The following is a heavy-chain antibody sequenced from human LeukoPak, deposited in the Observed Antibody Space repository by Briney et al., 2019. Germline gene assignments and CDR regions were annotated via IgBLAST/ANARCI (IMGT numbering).Heavy chain of an antibody. D-gene: IGHD1-26*01. CDR2: TYYRSKWYN. V-gene: IGHV6-1*01. CDR3: ARRLRGSYYEDDAFDI. J-gene: IGHJ3*02. Sequence: SQTLSLTCAISGDSVSSNSAAWNWIRQSPSRGLEWLGRTYYRSKWYNDYAVSVKSRITINPDTSKNQFSLQLNSVTPEDTAVYYCARRLRGSYYEDDAFDIWGQGTMVTVSS. CDR1: GDSVSSNSAA.